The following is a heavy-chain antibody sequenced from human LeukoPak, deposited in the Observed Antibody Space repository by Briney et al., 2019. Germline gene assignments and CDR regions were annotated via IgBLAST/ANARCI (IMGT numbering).Heavy chain of an antibody. CDR3: ARAGYGSGSYTDY. CDR1: GGSFSGYY. Sequence: PSETLSLTCAVYGGSFSGYYWSWIRQPAGKGLEWIGRIYTSGSTNYNPSLKSRVTMSVDTSKNQFSLKLSSVTAADTAVYYCARAGYGSGSYTDYWGQGTLVTVSS. D-gene: IGHD3-10*01. V-gene: IGHV4-59*10. CDR2: IYTSGST. J-gene: IGHJ4*02.